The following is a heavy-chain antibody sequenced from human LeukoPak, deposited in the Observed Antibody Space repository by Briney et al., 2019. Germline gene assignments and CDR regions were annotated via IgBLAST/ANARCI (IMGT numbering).Heavy chain of an antibody. V-gene: IGHV5-10-1*01. Sequence: PGESLKISCKGSGYSFTSYWISWVRQLPGKGLEWMGRIDPSDSYTNYSSSFQGHVTISADKSISTAYLQWSSLKASDTAMYYCARLYYYGSGSYYILDYWGQGTLVTVSS. D-gene: IGHD3-10*01. CDR1: GYSFTSYW. CDR2: IDPSDSYT. J-gene: IGHJ4*02. CDR3: ARLYYYGSGSYYILDY.